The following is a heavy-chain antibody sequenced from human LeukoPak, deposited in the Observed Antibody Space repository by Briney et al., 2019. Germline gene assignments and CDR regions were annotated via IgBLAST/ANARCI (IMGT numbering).Heavy chain of an antibody. D-gene: IGHD3-10*01. Sequence: SETLSLTCAVYGGSFSGYYWSWIRQPPGKGLEWIGEINHSGSTNYNPSLKSRVTISVDMSKNQFSLKLSSVTAADTAVYYCARGGAMVRGVIKRFGMDVWGKGTTVTVSS. J-gene: IGHJ6*04. CDR3: ARGGAMVRGVIKRFGMDV. CDR2: INHSGST. V-gene: IGHV4-34*01. CDR1: GGSFSGYY.